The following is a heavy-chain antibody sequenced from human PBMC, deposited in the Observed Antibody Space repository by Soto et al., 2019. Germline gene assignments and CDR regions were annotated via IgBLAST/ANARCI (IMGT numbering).Heavy chain of an antibody. V-gene: IGHV4-59*01. J-gene: IGHJ6*02. D-gene: IGHD3-3*01. CDR3: ARMLNRSGAGITIFGVAYDGMDV. CDR2: IYYSGST. CDR1: GGSISSYY. Sequence: SETLSLTCTVSGGSISSYYWSWIRQPPGKGLEWIGYIYYSGSTNYNPSLKSRVTISVDTSKNQFSLKLSSVTASDTAVYYCARMLNRSGAGITIFGVAYDGMDVWGQGTTVTVSS.